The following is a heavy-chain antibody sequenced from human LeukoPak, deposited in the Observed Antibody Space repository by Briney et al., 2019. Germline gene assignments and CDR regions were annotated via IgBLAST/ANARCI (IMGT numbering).Heavy chain of an antibody. CDR1: GFTVSSYA. V-gene: IGHV3-23*01. D-gene: IGHD3-9*01. Sequence: AGTLRRSGAAPGFTVSSYAMSCVRPAPGKGMKWVSAISGSGGSTYYADSVKGRFTISRDNSKNTLYLQMNSLRAEDTAVYYCAKDAIYYDILTGYSRDNWVDPWGQGTLVTVSS. J-gene: IGHJ5*02. CDR2: ISGSGGST. CDR3: AKDAIYYDILTGYSRDNWVDP.